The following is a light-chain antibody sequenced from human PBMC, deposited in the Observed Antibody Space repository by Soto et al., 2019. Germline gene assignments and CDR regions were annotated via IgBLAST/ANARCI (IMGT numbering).Light chain of an antibody. Sequence: QSVLTQPASVSGSPGQSITISCTGTSNDIGPYNYVSWYQQHPGKAPRLLIYDVTNRPSGVSDRFSGSKSGRTASRTISGLQAEDEADYDCSSYTSIIAVVFGGGTKLTVL. CDR2: DVT. V-gene: IGLV2-14*03. CDR3: SSYTSIIAVV. CDR1: SNDIGPYNY. J-gene: IGLJ2*01.